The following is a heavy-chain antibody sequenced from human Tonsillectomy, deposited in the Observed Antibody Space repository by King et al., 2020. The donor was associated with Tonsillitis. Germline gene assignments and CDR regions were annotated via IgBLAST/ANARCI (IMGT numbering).Heavy chain of an antibody. D-gene: IGHD3-10*01. CDR1: GFTFSTYN. CDR3: ERDYYRSGSYSADS. V-gene: IGHV3-48*04. J-gene: IGHJ5*02. CDR2: IGSSSTPI. Sequence: VQLVESGGGLVQPGGSLRLSCAASGFTFSTYNMNWVRQAPGKGLEWVSYIGSSSTPIYYADSVKGRFTISRDNDKNSLYLQMNSLRAEDTAVYYCERDYYRSGSYSADSWGQGTLVTVSS.